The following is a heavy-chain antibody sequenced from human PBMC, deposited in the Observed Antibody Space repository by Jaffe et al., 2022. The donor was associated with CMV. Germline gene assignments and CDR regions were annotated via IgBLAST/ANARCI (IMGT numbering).Heavy chain of an antibody. V-gene: IGHV4-39*01. CDR1: GGSISSSSYY. CDR2: IYYSGST. J-gene: IGHJ3*02. Sequence: QLQLQESGPGLVKPSETLSLTCTVSGGSISSSSYYWGWIRQPPGKGLEWIGSIYYSGSTYYNPSLKSRVTISVDTSKNQFSLKLSSVTAADTAVYYCARMYCSGGSCYSPRNSDAFDIWGQGTMVTVSS. D-gene: IGHD2-15*01. CDR3: ARMYCSGGSCYSPRNSDAFDI.